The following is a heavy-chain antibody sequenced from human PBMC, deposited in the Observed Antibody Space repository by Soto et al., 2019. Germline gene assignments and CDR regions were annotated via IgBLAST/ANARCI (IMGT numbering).Heavy chain of an antibody. CDR1: GGSISSYY. CDR3: ARGTDVLRYFDFYGMDV. V-gene: IGHV4-4*07. CDR2: IYTSGST. J-gene: IGHJ6*02. D-gene: IGHD3-9*01. Sequence: PSETLSLTCTVSGGSISSYYWSWIRQPAGKGLEWIGRIYTSGSTNYNPSLKSRVTMSVDTSKNQFSLKLSSVTAADTAVYYCARGTDVLRYFDFYGMDVWAKGPRSPSP.